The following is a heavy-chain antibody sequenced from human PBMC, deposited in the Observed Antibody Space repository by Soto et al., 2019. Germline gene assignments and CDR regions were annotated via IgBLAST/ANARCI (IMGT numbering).Heavy chain of an antibody. V-gene: IGHV1-69*06. CDR3: AREGGYSYGYFDY. J-gene: IGHJ4*02. CDR1: GGTFTSYA. D-gene: IGHD5-18*01. Sequence: SVTFSGTASGGTFTSYAISWVRQAPGQGLEWMGGIIPIFGTANYAQKFQGRVTITADKSTSTAYMELSSLRSEDTAVYYCAREGGYSYGYFDYWGQGTLVTVSS. CDR2: IIPIFGTA.